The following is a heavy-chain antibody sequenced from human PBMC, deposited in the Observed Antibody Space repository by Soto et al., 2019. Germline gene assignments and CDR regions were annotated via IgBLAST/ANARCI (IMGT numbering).Heavy chain of an antibody. V-gene: IGHV1-18*04. CDR1: GYAFGNYP. D-gene: IGHD4-4*01. J-gene: IGHJ4*02. Sequence: ASVKVSCKASGYAFGNYPITGVRQAPGQGLEWMGWISAYNGNTKYAQKLQDRVTMTIDTSTNTAYMELRSLRSDATAVSYCARDMTTMTFFDYWGQGTVVTVS. CDR2: ISAYNGNT. CDR3: ARDMTTMTFFDY.